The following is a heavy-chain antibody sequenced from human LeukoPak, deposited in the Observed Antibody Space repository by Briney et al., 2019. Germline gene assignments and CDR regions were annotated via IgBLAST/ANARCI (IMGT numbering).Heavy chain of an antibody. Sequence: SETLSLTCTVSGGSISSSSYYWGWIRQPPGKGLEWIGSTYYSGSTYYNPSLKSRVTISVDTSKNQFSLKLSSVTAADTAVYYCATQGSYGRDYWGQGTLVTVSS. J-gene: IGHJ4*02. D-gene: IGHD5-18*01. CDR1: GGSISSSSYY. CDR3: ATQGSYGRDY. CDR2: TYYSGST. V-gene: IGHV4-39*01.